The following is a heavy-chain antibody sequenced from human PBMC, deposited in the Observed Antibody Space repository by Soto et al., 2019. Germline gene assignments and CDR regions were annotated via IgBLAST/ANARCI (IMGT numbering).Heavy chain of an antibody. V-gene: IGHV4-59*01. CDR2: IFYNGTT. Sequence: SETLSLTCSVSGVSLTSYYWSWIRQTPGKTLEWIGCIFYNGTTNYNPSLKSRVTISLDMSKNQFSLKLKSVSAEDTAIYYCARAREASLLRVPSSYWGQGTLVTVSS. CDR1: GVSLTSYY. CDR3: ARAREASLLRVPSSY. J-gene: IGHJ4*02. D-gene: IGHD2-21*02.